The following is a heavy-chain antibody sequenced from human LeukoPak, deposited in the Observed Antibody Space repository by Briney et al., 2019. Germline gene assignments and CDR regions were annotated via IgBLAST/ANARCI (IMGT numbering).Heavy chain of an antibody. CDR1: GFTVSSNY. J-gene: IGHJ4*02. CDR2: IYSGGTA. CDR3: ARGSSLAAVARGFDY. D-gene: IGHD6-19*01. Sequence: PGGSLRLSCAASGFTVSSNYMGWVHQAPGKGLDWVSVIYSGGTAYYADSVKGRFTISRDSSKNILHLQMDSLTVDDTALYYCARGSSLAAVARGFDYWGQGTLVTVSS. V-gene: IGHV3-66*02.